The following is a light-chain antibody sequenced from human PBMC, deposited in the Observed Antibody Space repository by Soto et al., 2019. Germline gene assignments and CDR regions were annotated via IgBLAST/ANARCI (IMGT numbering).Light chain of an antibody. CDR2: DDN. V-gene: IGLV1-51*01. CDR3: GSWDSSLSAYV. Sequence: QSAMTQPPSVSAAPGQKVTISCSASSSNIGGNSVSWYQQLPGTAPKLLIYDDNKRPSGIPDRFSGSKSGTSATLGITGFQTGDEADYYCGSWDSSLSAYVFGTGTKLTV. J-gene: IGLJ1*01. CDR1: SSNIGGNS.